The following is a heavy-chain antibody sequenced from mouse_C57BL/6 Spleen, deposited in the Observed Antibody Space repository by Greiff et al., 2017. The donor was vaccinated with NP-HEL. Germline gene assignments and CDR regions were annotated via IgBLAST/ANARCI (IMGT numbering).Heavy chain of an antibody. CDR1: GYTFTDYY. D-gene: IGHD3-3*01. CDR3: ARGGLDLDY. Sequence: EVQLQQSGPELVKPGASVKISCKASGYTFTDYYMNWVKQSHGKSLEWIGDINPNNGGTSYNQKFKGKATLTVDKSSSTAYMELRSLTSEDSAVYYCARGGLDLDYWGQGTTLTVSS. J-gene: IGHJ2*01. CDR2: INPNNGGT. V-gene: IGHV1-26*01.